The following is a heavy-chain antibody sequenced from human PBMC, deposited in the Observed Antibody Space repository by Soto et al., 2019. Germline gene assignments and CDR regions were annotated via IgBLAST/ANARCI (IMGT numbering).Heavy chain of an antibody. CDR2: ISDDGSTA. CDR3: ARGPRVSSTGTGAH. D-gene: IGHD1-1*01. CDR1: GFTFSAYW. J-gene: IGHJ4*02. Sequence: PVGSLRLSCSVSGFTFSAYWMHWVRQVPGKGLTWVSRISDDGSTATYADSVKGRFVISRDNAKNSLYIEMNTLRADDSGLYYCARGPRVSSTGTGAHWGRGTLVTAPQ. V-gene: IGHV3-74*01.